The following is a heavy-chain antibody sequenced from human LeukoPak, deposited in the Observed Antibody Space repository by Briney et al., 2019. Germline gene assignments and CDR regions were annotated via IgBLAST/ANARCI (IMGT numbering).Heavy chain of an antibody. J-gene: IGHJ4*02. CDR1: GYTFTSYA. D-gene: IGHD2-15*01. Sequence: GASVKVSCKASGYTFTSYAIHWVRQAPGQSLEWMGLINTGNGDTKYSQKLQGRVTITRDTSASTAHLELSSLSSEDTAVYYCAREAWGGNFDYWGQGTLVTVSS. CDR3: AREAWGGNFDY. V-gene: IGHV1-3*04. CDR2: INTGNGDT.